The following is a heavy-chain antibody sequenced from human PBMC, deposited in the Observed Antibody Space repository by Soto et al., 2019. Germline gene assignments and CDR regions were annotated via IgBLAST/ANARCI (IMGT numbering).Heavy chain of an antibody. CDR1: GFNLNNYG. D-gene: IGHD2-2*01. Sequence: GGPLRLSCEDSGFNLNNYGINWVRQAPGKGLEWVPSVSKSDYTYYSDSVKGRFTISRDNAKNPVSLQMNTLRAEDTAVYYCAREDSIIIPAVSDFWGQGTLVTVSS. CDR2: VSKSDYT. V-gene: IGHV3-21*01. CDR3: AREDSIIIPAVSDF. J-gene: IGHJ4*02.